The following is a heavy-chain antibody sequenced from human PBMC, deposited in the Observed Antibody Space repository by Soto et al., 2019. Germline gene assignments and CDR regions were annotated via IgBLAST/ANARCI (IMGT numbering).Heavy chain of an antibody. Sequence: QVQLVESGGGVVQPGRSLRLSCAASGFSFSRYAMYWVRQAPGKGLEWVSVISYDGSNEYYADSVKGRFTISRDTSKSTLYLQMNSLRAEDTAAYYCARGTSMVMGPYRMDVRGHGTTVTVSS. CDR2: ISYDGSNE. D-gene: IGHD5-18*01. CDR1: GFSFSRYA. J-gene: IGHJ6*02. V-gene: IGHV3-30-3*01. CDR3: ARGTSMVMGPYRMDV.